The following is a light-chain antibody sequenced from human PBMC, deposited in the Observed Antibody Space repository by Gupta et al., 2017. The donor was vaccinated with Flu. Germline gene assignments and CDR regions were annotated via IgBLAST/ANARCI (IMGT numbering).Light chain of an antibody. V-gene: IGKV3-20*01. CDR3: QQYCISPLT. CDR2: GAS. Sequence: ENELTQSPGTLSLSPGERATLSCRASEDVRSGYLAWYQQKPCQAPRLLIYGASSSATGIPDRFSGSGSGTDFTLTISRLDPEDFAVYYCQQYCISPLTFGQGTKVEIK. J-gene: IGKJ1*01. CDR1: EDVRSGY.